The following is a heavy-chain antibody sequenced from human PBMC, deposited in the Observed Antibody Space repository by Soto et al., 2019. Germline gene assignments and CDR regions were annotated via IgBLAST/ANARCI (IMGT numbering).Heavy chain of an antibody. CDR3: GRKGVRNCFDP. CDR1: GGSISSYY. CDR2: IYYSGST. D-gene: IGHD2-21*01. Sequence: ASETLSLTCTVSGGSISSYYWSWIRQPPGKGLEWIGYIYYSGSTNYNPSLKSRVTISVDTSKNQFSLKLSSVTAADTAVYYCGRKGVRNCFDPWGQGTLVTVSS. J-gene: IGHJ5*02. V-gene: IGHV4-59*08.